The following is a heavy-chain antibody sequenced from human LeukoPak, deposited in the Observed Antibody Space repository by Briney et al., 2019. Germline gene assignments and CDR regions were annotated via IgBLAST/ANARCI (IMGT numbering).Heavy chain of an antibody. Sequence: GESLKISCEAFGYTFTNYWIGWVRQMPGKGLEWMGVIYPGDSRIRYNPSFQGQVTISADKSINTAYLQWSSLKASDTAIYYCSYRDLLSTWSGPWGQGSLVTVSS. J-gene: IGHJ5*02. CDR1: GYTFTNYW. V-gene: IGHV5-51*01. CDR3: SYRDLLSTWSGP. CDR2: IYPGDSRI. D-gene: IGHD2-2*01.